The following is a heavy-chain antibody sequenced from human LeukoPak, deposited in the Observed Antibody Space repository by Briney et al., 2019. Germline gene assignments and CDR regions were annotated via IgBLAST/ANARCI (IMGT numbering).Heavy chain of an antibody. J-gene: IGHJ4*02. CDR2: CSYSGLT. V-gene: IGHV4-59*01. CDR3: AGGSGSYSGFDY. D-gene: IGHD1-26*01. Sequence: SETLSLTCTVSDGSITNYDWSWVRQPPGKGLEWIGYCSYSGLTNYNPSLKSRVTISVDTSKNEFSLQLSSVTAADTAVYYCAGGSGSYSGFDYWGQGTLVTVSS. CDR1: DGSITNYD.